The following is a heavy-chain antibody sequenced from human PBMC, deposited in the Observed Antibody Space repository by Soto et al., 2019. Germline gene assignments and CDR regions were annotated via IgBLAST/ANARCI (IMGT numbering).Heavy chain of an antibody. V-gene: IGHV3-33*01. CDR3: ARDGIGSAAFWGYLDF. Sequence: VQLVESGGGVVQPGKSLRLSCAAPGSIFRGYGMHWVRQAPGKGLEWVAIIRFDGSNIKYADAVMGRFTISRDNSKNMLYLEMNSLRVEDTAIYYCARDGIGSAAFWGYLDFWGQGTLVTVSS. CDR1: GSIFRGYG. CDR2: IRFDGSNI. J-gene: IGHJ4*02. D-gene: IGHD2-15*01.